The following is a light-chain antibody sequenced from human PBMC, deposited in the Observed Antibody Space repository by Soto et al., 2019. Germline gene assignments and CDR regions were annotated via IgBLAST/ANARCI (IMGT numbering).Light chain of an antibody. CDR3: QQRSNWPT. CDR2: DAS. Sequence: EIVLTQSPGILSLSPGERASLSCGASQSVSSYLAWYQQKPGQAPRLLIYDASNRATGIPARFSGSGSGTDFTLTISSLEPEDFAVYYCQQRSNWPTFGQGTKV. CDR1: QSVSSY. V-gene: IGKV3-11*01. J-gene: IGKJ1*01.